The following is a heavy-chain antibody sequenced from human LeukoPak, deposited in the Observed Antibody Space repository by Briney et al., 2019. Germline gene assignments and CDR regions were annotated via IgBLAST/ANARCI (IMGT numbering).Heavy chain of an antibody. CDR1: GFTFSSYA. CDR2: ISGSGGST. J-gene: IGHJ6*04. D-gene: IGHD2-2*01. V-gene: IGHV3-23*01. CDR3: AKGPLHIVVVPAAIRMDV. Sequence: GGSLRLSCAASGFTFSSYAMSWVRQAPGKGLEWVSPISGSGGSTYYADSVKGRFTISRDNSKNTLYLQMNSLRAEDTAVYYCAKGPLHIVVVPAAIRMDVWGKGTTVTVSS.